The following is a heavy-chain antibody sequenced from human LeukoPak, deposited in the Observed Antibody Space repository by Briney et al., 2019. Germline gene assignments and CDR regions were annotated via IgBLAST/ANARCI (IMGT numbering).Heavy chain of an antibody. CDR3: ARQEVMITFGGVIVIGRIDY. D-gene: IGHD3-16*02. Sequence: PSETLSLTCTVSGGSISSYYWSWIRQPPGKGLEWIGYIYYSGSTNYNPSLKSRVTISVDTSKNQFSLKLSSVTAADTAVYYCARQEVMITFGGVIVIGRIDYWGQGTLVTVSS. J-gene: IGHJ4*02. CDR2: IYYSGST. CDR1: GGSISSYY. V-gene: IGHV4-59*08.